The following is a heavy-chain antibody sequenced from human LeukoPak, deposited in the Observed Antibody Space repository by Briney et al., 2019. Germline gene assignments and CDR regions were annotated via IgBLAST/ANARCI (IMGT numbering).Heavy chain of an antibody. J-gene: IGHJ4*02. CDR2: IYSGGST. D-gene: IGHD2-2*01. V-gene: IGHV3-53*01. CDR3: ARDRCSSTSCYVNY. Sequence: GGSLRLSCAASGFTVSSNYMSWVRQAPGKGLEWVSVIYSGGSTYYADSAKGRFTISRDNSKNTLYLQMNSLRAEDTAVYYCARDRCSSTSCYVNYWGQGTLVTVSS. CDR1: GFTVSSNY.